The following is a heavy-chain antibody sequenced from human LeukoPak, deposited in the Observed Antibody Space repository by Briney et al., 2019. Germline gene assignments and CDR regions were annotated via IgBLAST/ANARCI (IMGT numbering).Heavy chain of an antibody. CDR1: VFTLSDYA. CDR2: ISRGGVIS. J-gene: IGHJ4*02. Sequence: GRSLRLSCAASVFTLSDYATNWVRQAPGKRREWVSTISRGGVISYYADSAKGRFTISRENSNNTLYLHMNSLRAEDTVVYYCVCRAGTLWRPFDDWGEGTLVTVSS. V-gene: IGHV3-23*01. CDR3: VCRAGTLWRPFDD. D-gene: IGHD6-19*01.